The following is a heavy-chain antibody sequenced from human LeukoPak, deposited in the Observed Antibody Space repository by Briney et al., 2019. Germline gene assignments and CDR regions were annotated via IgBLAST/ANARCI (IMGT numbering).Heavy chain of an antibody. V-gene: IGHV3-30*18. D-gene: IGHD3-3*01. CDR3: AKDKIGAINWFDP. J-gene: IGHJ5*02. CDR2: ISFHETNK. Sequence: GGSLRLSCVASGFNFTNYGMHSLRQAPGKGLEWVGVISFHETNKYYADSVRGRFTISRDSSKNTVFLQMNNLRIEDTAIYYCAKDKIGAINWFDPWGQGTLVTVSS. CDR1: GFNFTNYG.